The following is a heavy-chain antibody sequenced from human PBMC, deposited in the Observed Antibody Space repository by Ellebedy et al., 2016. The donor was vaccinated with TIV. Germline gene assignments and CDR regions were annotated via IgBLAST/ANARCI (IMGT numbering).Heavy chain of an antibody. CDR1: GFTFSSYA. J-gene: IGHJ6*03. CDR3: ARAPTAIFAHFYYYYYYMDV. Sequence: GGSLRLXXAASGFTFSSYAMSWVRQAPGRRLEWVSAISGSGGSTHYVDSVRGRFTISSDNSKNTLYLQMTSLRAEDTAVYYCARAPTAIFAHFYYYYYYMDVWGKGTTVTVSS. V-gene: IGHV3-23*01. D-gene: IGHD2-21*02. CDR2: ISGSGGST.